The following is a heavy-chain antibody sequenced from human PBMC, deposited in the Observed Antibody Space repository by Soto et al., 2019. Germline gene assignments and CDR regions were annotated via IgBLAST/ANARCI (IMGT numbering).Heavy chain of an antibody. J-gene: IGHJ4*02. CDR1: GYTFTNPG. V-gene: IGHV1-18*04. CDR3: ARDFYPLAYYFDY. Sequence: QVQLVQSGPEVKKPGASVKVSCKASGYTFTNPGISWVRQAPGQGLEGVGWISGYNANTKYAQKFQGRVTMSTDTSTNTAYMELRSLRSDDTAVYYCARDFYPLAYYFDYGGQGTLVTVSS. CDR2: ISGYNANT.